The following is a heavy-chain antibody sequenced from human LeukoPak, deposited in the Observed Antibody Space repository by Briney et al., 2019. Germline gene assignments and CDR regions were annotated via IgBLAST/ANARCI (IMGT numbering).Heavy chain of an antibody. CDR3: ARDSISAAGDLAY. D-gene: IGHD6-13*01. J-gene: IGHJ4*02. CDR2: INSDGNST. V-gene: IGHV3-74*01. Sequence: PVGSLRLSCAASGFTFSSYWMDWVRQAPGKGLGWVSRINSDGNSTSYADSVKGRFTISRDNAKSTLYLQMNSLRAEDTAVYYCARDSISAAGDLAYWGQETLVTVSS. CDR1: GFTFSSYW.